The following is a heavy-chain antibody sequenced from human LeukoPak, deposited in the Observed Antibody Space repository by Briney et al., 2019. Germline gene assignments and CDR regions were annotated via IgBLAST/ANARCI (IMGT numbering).Heavy chain of an antibody. J-gene: IGHJ5*02. Sequence: GGSLRLSCAASGFTFSSYSMNWVRQAPGKGLEWVSSISSSSSYIYYADSVKGRFTISRDNAKNSLYLQMNSLRAEDTAVYYCARALGPGYCSSTSCFSGYNWFDPWGQGTPVTVSS. D-gene: IGHD2-2*03. CDR1: GFTFSSYS. CDR2: ISSSSSYI. V-gene: IGHV3-21*01. CDR3: ARALGPGYCSSTSCFSGYNWFDP.